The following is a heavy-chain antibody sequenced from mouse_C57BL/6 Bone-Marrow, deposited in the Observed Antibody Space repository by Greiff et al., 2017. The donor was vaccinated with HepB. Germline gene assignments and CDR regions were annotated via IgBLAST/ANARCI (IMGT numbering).Heavy chain of an antibody. Sequence: VKLKQPGAELVRPGSSVKLSCKASGYTFTSYWMDWVKQRPGQGLEWIGNIYPSDSETHYNQKFKDKATLTVDKTSSTAYMQLSSLPSEDYAVYYCARAPYGNYLYYFDYWGQGTTLTVSS. CDR2: IYPSDSET. V-gene: IGHV1-61*01. CDR1: GYTFTSYW. J-gene: IGHJ2*01. D-gene: IGHD2-1*01. CDR3: ARAPYGNYLYYFDY.